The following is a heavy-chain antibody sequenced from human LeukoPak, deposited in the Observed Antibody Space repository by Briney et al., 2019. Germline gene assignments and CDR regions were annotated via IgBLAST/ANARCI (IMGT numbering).Heavy chain of an antibody. CDR3: ARGTGSRHFDY. J-gene: IGHJ4*02. D-gene: IGHD1-1*01. CDR2: TKQDGSEK. V-gene: IGHV3-7*01. Sequence: GGSLRLSCAASGFTFSNYWMTWVRQAPGKGLEWVANTKQDGSEKYYVDSVKGRFTISRDNARNSLYLQMNSLRAEDTAVYYCARGTGSRHFDYWGQGTLVTVSS. CDR1: GFTFSNYW.